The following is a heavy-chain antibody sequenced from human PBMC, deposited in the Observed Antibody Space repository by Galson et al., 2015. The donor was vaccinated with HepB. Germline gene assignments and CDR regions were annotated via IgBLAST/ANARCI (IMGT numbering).Heavy chain of an antibody. D-gene: IGHD7-27*01. J-gene: IGHJ4*02. CDR3: ARDRGDSGDPLDY. Sequence: SVKVSCKAPGYTFTGYYIHWVRQAPGQGLEWVGRIYFNSGGTNYAQKFQGRVTMTSDTSISTVYMELSRVTSDDTAVYYCARDRGDSGDPLDYWGQGTLVTVSS. CDR2: IYFNSGGT. CDR1: GYTFTGYY. V-gene: IGHV1-2*06.